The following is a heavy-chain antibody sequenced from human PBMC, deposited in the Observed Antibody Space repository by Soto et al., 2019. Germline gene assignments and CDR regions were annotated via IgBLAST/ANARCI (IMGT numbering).Heavy chain of an antibody. J-gene: IGHJ3*02. CDR1: GGSISSSSYY. V-gene: IGHV4-39*01. Sequence: SETLSLTCTVSGGSISSSSYYWGWIRQPPGKGLEWIGSIYYSGSTYYNPSLKSRVTISVDTSKNQFSLKLSPVTAADTAVYYCASIRIAFGGVIAVAFDIWGQGTMVTVSS. CDR3: ASIRIAFGGVIAVAFDI. CDR2: IYYSGST. D-gene: IGHD3-16*02.